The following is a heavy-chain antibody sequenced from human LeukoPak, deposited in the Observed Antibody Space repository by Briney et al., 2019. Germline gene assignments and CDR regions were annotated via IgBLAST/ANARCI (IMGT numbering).Heavy chain of an antibody. J-gene: IGHJ4*02. CDR3: AHSRSDYYYDSSGSYYFDY. D-gene: IGHD3-22*01. CDR2: IYWDDDK. CDR1: GFSLSTSGVG. Sequence: SGPTLVNPTQTLTLTCTLSGFSLSTSGVGVGWIRQPPGKALEWLALIYWDDDKRYSPSLKSRLTITKDTSKNQVVLTMTNMDPVDTATYYCAHSRSDYYYDSSGSYYFDYWGQRTLVTASS. V-gene: IGHV2-5*02.